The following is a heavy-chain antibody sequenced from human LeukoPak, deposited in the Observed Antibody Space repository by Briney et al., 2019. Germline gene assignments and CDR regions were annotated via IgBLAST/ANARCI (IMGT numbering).Heavy chain of an antibody. J-gene: IGHJ4*02. V-gene: IGHV4-59*01. Sequence: SETLSLTCTVSGGSITSYFWSWIRQPPGKGLEWIAYIHYSEHTNYNPSLQSRVTISVDTSKNQVSLMLSSVTAADTAVYFCASSYSGSMVYWGQGTLVTVSS. CDR2: IHYSEHT. CDR3: ASSYSGSMVY. D-gene: IGHD3-10*01. CDR1: GGSITSYF.